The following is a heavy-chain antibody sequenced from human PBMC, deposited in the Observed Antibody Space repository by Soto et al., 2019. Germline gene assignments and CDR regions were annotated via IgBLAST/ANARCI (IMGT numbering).Heavy chain of an antibody. D-gene: IGHD3-9*01. CDR1: GYTFTSYA. J-gene: IGHJ4*02. Sequence: ASVKVSCKASGYTFTSYAMHWVRQAPGQRLEWMGWINAGNGNTKYSQKFQGRVTITRDTSASTAYMELSSLRSEDTAVYYCARGADYDMGTGYYNDRSTHDYWGQGNLVTVFS. CDR3: ARGADYDMGTGYYNDRSTHDY. CDR2: INAGNGNT. V-gene: IGHV1-3*01.